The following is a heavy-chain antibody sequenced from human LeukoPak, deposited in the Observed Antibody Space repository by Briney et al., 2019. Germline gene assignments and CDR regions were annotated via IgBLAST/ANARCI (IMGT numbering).Heavy chain of an antibody. J-gene: IGHJ5*02. D-gene: IGHD6-13*01. CDR1: GGSISSSSYY. CDR2: IYYSGIT. CDR3: AKLPFSSSWYVVSGFDP. V-gene: IGHV4-39*01. Sequence: SETLSLTCTVSGGSISSSSYYWGWIRQPPGKGLEWIGSIYYSGITYYNPSLKTRVTISVDTSKNQFSLKLSSVTAADTAVYYCAKLPFSSSWYVVSGFDPWGQGTLVTVSS.